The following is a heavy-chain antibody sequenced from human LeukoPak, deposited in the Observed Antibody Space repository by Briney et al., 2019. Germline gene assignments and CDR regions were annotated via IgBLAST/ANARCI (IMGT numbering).Heavy chain of an antibody. CDR2: INHSGST. CDR1: GGSISSSSYY. D-gene: IGHD3-22*01. Sequence: SETLSLTCTVSGGSISSSSYYWGWIRQPPGKGLEWIGEINHSGSTNHNPSLKSRVTISVDTSKNQFSLKLSSVTAADTAVYYCARGKRNYYDSSGYYYNWFDPWGQGTLVTVSS. J-gene: IGHJ5*02. CDR3: ARGKRNYYDSSGYYYNWFDP. V-gene: IGHV4-39*07.